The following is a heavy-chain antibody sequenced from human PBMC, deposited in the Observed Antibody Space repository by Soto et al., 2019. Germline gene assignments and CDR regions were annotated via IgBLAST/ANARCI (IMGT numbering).Heavy chain of an antibody. D-gene: IGHD6-13*01. CDR3: ARLQMQQLVQDYYYGMDV. CDR1: GYSFTSYW. V-gene: IGHV5-10-1*01. J-gene: IGHJ6*02. CDR2: IDPSDSYT. Sequence: GESLKISCKGSGYSFTSYWISWVRQMPGKGLEWMGRIDPSDSYTNYSPSFQGHVTISADKSISTAYLQWSSLKASDTAMYYCARLQMQQLVQDYYYGMDVWGQRTTVTV.